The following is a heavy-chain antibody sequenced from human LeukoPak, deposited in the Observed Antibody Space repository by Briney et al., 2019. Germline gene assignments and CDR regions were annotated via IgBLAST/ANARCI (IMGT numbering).Heavy chain of an antibody. J-gene: IGHJ4*02. D-gene: IGHD3-16*01. V-gene: IGHV4-34*01. CDR1: GGSFSGYY. CDR3: ARGLQGDYFDY. Sequence: SETLSLTCAVYGGSFSGYYWSWIRQPPRKGLEWIGEINHSGSTNYNPSLKSRVTISVDTSRNQFSLKLSSVTAADTAVYYCARGLQGDYFDYWGQGTLVTVSS. CDR2: INHSGST.